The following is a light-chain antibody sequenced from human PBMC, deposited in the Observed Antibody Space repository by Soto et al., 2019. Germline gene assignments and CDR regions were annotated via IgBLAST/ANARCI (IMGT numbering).Light chain of an antibody. V-gene: IGKV3-11*01. J-gene: IGKJ2*01. Sequence: EIVLTQSPATLSFSPGERATLSCRASQSVRRYLAWYQQKPGQAPRLLIYDASNRATAIPARFSGSGSGTDFTLTISSLEPEGFAVYYCQQRSNWPPYTFGEGTKLEIK. CDR3: QQRSNWPPYT. CDR1: QSVRRY. CDR2: DAS.